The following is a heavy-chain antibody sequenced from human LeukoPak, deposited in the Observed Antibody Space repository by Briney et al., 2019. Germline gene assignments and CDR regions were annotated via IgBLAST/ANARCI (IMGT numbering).Heavy chain of an antibody. J-gene: IGHJ3*02. D-gene: IGHD4-23*01. CDR3: AREVGYGGNPGDAFDI. Sequence: GSSVKVSCRASGGTFSSYAISWVRQAPGQGLEWMGRIIPILGIANYAQKFQGRVTITADKSTSTAYMELSSLRSEDTAVYYCAREVGYGGNPGDAFDIWGQGTMVTVSS. CDR2: IIPILGIA. V-gene: IGHV1-69*04. CDR1: GGTFSSYA.